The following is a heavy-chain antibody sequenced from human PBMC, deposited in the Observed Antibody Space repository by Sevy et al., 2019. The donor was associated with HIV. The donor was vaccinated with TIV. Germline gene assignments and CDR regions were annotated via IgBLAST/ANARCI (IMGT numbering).Heavy chain of an antibody. J-gene: IGHJ4*02. CDR3: AKDRGVRGVQFDY. CDR1: GFTFNIYS. D-gene: IGHD3-10*01. CDR2: IGGGTSSI. Sequence: GGSLRLSCAASGFTFNIYSMNWVRQAPGKGLEWVSYIGGGTSSIYYADSVKDRFTISRDNAKNSLYLQMNSLRDEDTAVYYCAKDRGVRGVQFDYWGQGTLVTVSS. V-gene: IGHV3-48*02.